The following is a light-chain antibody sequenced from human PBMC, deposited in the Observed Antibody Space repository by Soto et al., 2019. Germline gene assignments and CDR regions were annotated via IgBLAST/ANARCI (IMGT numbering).Light chain of an antibody. J-gene: IGKJ4*01. CDR2: WAS. V-gene: IGKV4-1*01. CDR3: QQFHSYPLT. CDR1: QSVLYSSNNKNY. Sequence: IVMTQSPESLAVSLGERATINCKSSQSVLYSSNNKNYLAWYQHKPGQPPKLLLYWASMRESGVPDRISGSGSGTDFTLTINSLQAEDVAVYYCQQFHSYPLTFGGGTKVEIK.